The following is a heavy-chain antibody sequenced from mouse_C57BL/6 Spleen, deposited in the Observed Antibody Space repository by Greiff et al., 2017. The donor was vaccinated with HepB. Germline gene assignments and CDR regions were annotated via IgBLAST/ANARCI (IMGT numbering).Heavy chain of an antibody. Sequence: VQLQQPGAELVKPGASVKLSCKASGYTFTSYWMQWVKQRPGQGLEWIGEIDPSDSYTNYNQKFKGKATLTVDTSSSTAYMQLSSLTSEDSAVYYCARHSSGTLYYAMDYWGQGTSVTVSS. J-gene: IGHJ4*01. CDR2: IDPSDSYT. V-gene: IGHV1-50*01. CDR1: GYTFTSYW. CDR3: ARHSSGTLYYAMDY. D-gene: IGHD3-2*02.